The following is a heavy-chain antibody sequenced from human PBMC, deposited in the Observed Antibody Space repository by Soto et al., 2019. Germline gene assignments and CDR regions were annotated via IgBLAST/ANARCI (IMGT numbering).Heavy chain of an antibody. V-gene: IGHV3-30*18. CDR1: GFTFSSYG. CDR3: AKAGGRLSTPFDP. J-gene: IGHJ5*02. CDR2: TSNDGRSK. D-gene: IGHD2-15*01. Sequence: QVQLVESGGGVVQPGRSLRLSCAVTGFTFSSYGMHWVRQAPGKGLEWVALTSNDGRSKYYADSVKGRFTISRDNFKNTLYLQMTSLRVEDTAVYYCAKAGGRLSTPFDPWGQGTLVTVSS.